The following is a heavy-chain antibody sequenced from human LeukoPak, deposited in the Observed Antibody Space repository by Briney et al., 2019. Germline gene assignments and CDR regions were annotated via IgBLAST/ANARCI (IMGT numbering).Heavy chain of an antibody. D-gene: IGHD6-19*01. CDR2: KKQDGSEK. CDR3: ARDYIAVAAFDI. V-gene: IGHV3-7*05. CDR1: GFTFSSYE. J-gene: IGHJ3*02. Sequence: GGPLRLSCAASGFTFSSYEMSWVRQAPGKGREGVANKKQDGSEKYYVDSVKGRFTISRDNAKNSLYLKMNSLRAEDTAVYYCARDYIAVAAFDIWGQGTMVTVSP.